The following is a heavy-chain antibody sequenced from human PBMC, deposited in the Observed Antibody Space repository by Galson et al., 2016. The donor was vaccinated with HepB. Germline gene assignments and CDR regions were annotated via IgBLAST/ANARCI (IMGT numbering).Heavy chain of an antibody. J-gene: IGHJ5*02. CDR1: GFTFSDYS. Sequence: SLRLSCAASGFTFSDYSMHWVRQAPGRGLEYVSTVTSNRGATYSADSVKGRFIISRDNSKDTLFLQMSSLRPEDTAVYYCVKTDRSGVYSGRAFDPWGQGTLVTVSS. CDR3: VKTDRSGVYSGRAFDP. V-gene: IGHV3-64D*06. CDR2: VTSNRGAT. D-gene: IGHD2-15*01.